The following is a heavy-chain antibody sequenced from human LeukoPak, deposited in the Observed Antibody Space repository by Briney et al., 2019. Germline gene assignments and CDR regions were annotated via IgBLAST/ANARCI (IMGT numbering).Heavy chain of an antibody. CDR1: GGSISSGGYS. D-gene: IGHD6-19*01. V-gene: IGHV4-30-2*01. CDR2: IYHSGST. J-gene: IGHJ4*02. CDR3: AIGLVAGTFSFDY. Sequence: SETLALTCAVSGGSISSGGYSWSWIRQPPGKGLEWIGYIYHSGSTYYNPSLKSRVTISVDRSKNQFSLKLSSVTAADTAVYYCAIGLVAGTFSFDYWGQGTLVTVSS.